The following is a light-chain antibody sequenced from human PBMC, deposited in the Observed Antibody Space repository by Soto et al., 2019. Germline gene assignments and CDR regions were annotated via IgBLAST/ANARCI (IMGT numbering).Light chain of an antibody. CDR2: GPS. CDR1: QSISSSY. CDR3: QQYDTSPQT. J-gene: IGKJ2*01. Sequence: EVVLTQSPGTLSLSPGERATVSCRASQSISSSYLAWYQQKPGQAPRLLIYGPSIRAPGTPDRFSVGGSGTDFILTISRLEPEDFAVYYCQQYDTSPQTFGQGTKVDIK. V-gene: IGKV3-20*01.